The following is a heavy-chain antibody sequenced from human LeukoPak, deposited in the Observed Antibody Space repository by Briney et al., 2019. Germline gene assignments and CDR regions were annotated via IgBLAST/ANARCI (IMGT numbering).Heavy chain of an antibody. CDR1: GHIFSDSW. Sequence: PGGSLRLSCAASAASGHIFSDSWMHWVRQAPGKGLVWVSRIKSDGSGTIYADSVKGRFTISRDNAKNTLYLQLNSLRADDTAVYFCATDWYGAIYSWGQGTLVTVSS. CDR2: IKSDGSGT. V-gene: IGHV3-74*01. CDR3: ATDWYGAIYS. D-gene: IGHD4/OR15-4a*01. J-gene: IGHJ4*02.